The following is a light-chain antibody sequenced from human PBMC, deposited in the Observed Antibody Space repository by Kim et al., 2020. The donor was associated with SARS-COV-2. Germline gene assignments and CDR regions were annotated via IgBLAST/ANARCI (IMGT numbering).Light chain of an antibody. CDR3: QQYNSDSKT. CDR2: DAS. J-gene: IGKJ1*01. CDR1: QSISSW. Sequence: DIQMTQSPATLSASVGDRVTITCRASQSISSWLAWYQQRPGKAPQLLIYDASSLESGVASRFSGSGSGTEFTLTISSLQPDDFATYYCQQYNSDSKTFGKGTKVDIK. V-gene: IGKV1-5*01.